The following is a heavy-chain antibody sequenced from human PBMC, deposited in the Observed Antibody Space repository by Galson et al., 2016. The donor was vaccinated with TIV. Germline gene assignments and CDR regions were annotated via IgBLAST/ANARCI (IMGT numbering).Heavy chain of an antibody. D-gene: IGHD1-14*01. Sequence: SVKVSCKGSGYAFNTSGISWVRQAPGQGLEWMGWISGYNGNTNYAQNFQGRVTLTTDASTTTAYMELRGLRSDDTAVYDCARDRGNLLSGAWCDPWGQGTLVTVSA. CDR3: ARDRGNLLSGAWCDP. CDR1: GYAFNTSG. CDR2: ISGYNGNT. V-gene: IGHV1-18*01. J-gene: IGHJ5*02.